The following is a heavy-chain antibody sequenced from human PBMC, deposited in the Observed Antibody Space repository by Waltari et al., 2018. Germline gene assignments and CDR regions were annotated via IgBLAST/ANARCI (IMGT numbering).Heavy chain of an antibody. CDR2: IEQDGREI. CDR3: ARARIDSGDYGWNY. V-gene: IGHV3-7*01. CDR1: GFTFSSYW. D-gene: IGHD4-17*01. Sequence: EVQLVESGGGLVQPGGSLRLSCTASGFTFSSYWMAWVRQAPGKGLEWVTNIEQDGREIHYEDSVKGRFTISRDNARNSLYLQMNSLRAEDTAVYYCARARIDSGDYGWNYWGQGTLVTVSS. J-gene: IGHJ4*02.